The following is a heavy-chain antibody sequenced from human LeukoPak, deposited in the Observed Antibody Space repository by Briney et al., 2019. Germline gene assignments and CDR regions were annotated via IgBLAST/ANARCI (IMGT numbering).Heavy chain of an antibody. CDR2: ISGSGGST. Sequence: QTRGSLRLSCAASGFTFSSYAMSWVRQAPGKGLEWVSAISGSGGSTYYADSVKGRFTISRDNSKNTLYLQMNSLRAVDTAVYYCAKVTYSSSWRLDPWGQGTLVTVSS. CDR3: AKVTYSSSWRLDP. V-gene: IGHV3-23*01. J-gene: IGHJ5*02. CDR1: GFTFSSYA. D-gene: IGHD6-13*01.